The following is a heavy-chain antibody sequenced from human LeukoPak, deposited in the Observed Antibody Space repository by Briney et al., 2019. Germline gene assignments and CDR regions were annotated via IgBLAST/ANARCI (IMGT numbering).Heavy chain of an antibody. CDR3: ARSPSMIVVVPAARGDAFDI. V-gene: IGHV1-2*02. CDR2: INPNSGGT. J-gene: IGHJ3*02. D-gene: IGHD2-2*01. Sequence: ASVKVSCEASGYTFTGYYMHWVRQAPGQGLEWMGWINPNSGGTNYAQKFQGRVTMTRDTSISTAYMELSRLRSDDTAVYYCARSPSMIVVVPAARGDAFDIWGQGTMVTVSS. CDR1: GYTFTGYY.